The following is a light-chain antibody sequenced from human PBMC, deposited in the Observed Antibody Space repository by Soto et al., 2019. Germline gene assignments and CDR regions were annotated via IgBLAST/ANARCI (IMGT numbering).Light chain of an antibody. CDR1: ISNIAINS. CDR3: ASWDDSLNGPV. CDR2: STQ. Sequence: QSVLTQPPSASGTPGRRLTISCSGTISNIAINSVSWYQQLPGTAPKLLIHSTQQRPSGVPDRFSGSKSGPSASLAISDLQSEDEGDYFCASWDDSLNGPVFGGGTKLTVL. J-gene: IGLJ2*01. V-gene: IGLV1-44*01.